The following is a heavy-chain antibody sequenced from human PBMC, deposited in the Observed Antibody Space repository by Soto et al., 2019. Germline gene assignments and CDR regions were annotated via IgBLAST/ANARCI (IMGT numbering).Heavy chain of an antibody. Sequence: QVQLVQSGSDVKKAGSSVKVSCKASGDTFNFYTINWVRRAPGLGLEWMGRFNPILSMSNYAQKFEGRVTITADKSTNTAYMELSRLRVEDTAMYYCVTSYGSGYRAFDFWGQGALVTVSS. V-gene: IGHV1-69*02. CDR1: GDTFNFYT. CDR3: VTSYGSGYRAFDF. CDR2: FNPILSMS. D-gene: IGHD3-10*01. J-gene: IGHJ4*02.